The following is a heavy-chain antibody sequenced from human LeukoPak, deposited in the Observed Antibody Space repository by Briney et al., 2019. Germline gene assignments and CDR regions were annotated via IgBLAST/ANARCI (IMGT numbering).Heavy chain of an antibody. D-gene: IGHD1-26*01. CDR3: AKAFQRGWERDAFAF. Sequence: GGSLRLSCAASGFTFSSYWMHWVRQAPGKGLVWVSRLRGDGSSTFYADSVKGRFTISRDNSKNTLYLQMNSLGADDTAVYYCAKAFQRGWERDAFAFWGQGTLVTVSS. CDR1: GFTFSSYW. CDR2: LRGDGSST. J-gene: IGHJ3*01. V-gene: IGHV3-74*01.